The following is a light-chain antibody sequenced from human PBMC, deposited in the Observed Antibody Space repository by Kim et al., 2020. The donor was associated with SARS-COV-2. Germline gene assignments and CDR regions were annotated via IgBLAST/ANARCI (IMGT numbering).Light chain of an antibody. Sequence: SSELTQDPAVSVALGQTVRITCQGDSLRSYYASWYQQKPGQAPVLVIYGKNNRPSGIPDRFSGSSSGNTASLTITGAQAEDEADYYCNSRDSSGLYFFGT. J-gene: IGLJ1*01. CDR1: SLRSYY. CDR2: GKN. V-gene: IGLV3-19*01. CDR3: NSRDSSGLYF.